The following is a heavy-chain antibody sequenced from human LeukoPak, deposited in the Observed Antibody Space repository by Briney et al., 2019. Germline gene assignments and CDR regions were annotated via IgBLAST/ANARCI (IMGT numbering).Heavy chain of an antibody. J-gene: IGHJ4*02. CDR3: AKRAAAGTGDDY. D-gene: IGHD6-13*01. V-gene: IGHV3-23*01. CDR2: ISGSGGST. Sequence: PGGSLRLSCAASGFTFSTYAMSWVRQAPGKGLEWVSAISGSGGSTFYADSVKGRFTIARDNSKNTLYLQMNSLRAEDTAVYYCAKRAAAGTGDDYWGQGTLVTVSS. CDR1: GFTFSTYA.